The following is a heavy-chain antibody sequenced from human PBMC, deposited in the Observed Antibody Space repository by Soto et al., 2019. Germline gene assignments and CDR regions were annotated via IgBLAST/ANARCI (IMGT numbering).Heavy chain of an antibody. Sequence: GGSLRFSCVASTFTFNNFPMHWVRQAPGKGLQWLASITTTSTYKYYADSVKGRFSISRDNAKNSLYLELTNLRSEDTAVYYCAREKCSSTSCNNGMDVWGLGTTVTVSS. CDR3: AREKCSSTSCNNGMDV. J-gene: IGHJ6*02. CDR1: TFTFNNFP. V-gene: IGHV3-21*01. CDR2: ITTTSTYK. D-gene: IGHD2-2*01.